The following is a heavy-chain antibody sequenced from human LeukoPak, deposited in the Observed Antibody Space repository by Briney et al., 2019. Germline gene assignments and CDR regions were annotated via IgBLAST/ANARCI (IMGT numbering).Heavy chain of an antibody. Sequence: PGGSLRLSCAASGLIFSSYGMNWVRQAPGRGLEWVAIIWFDGSNKYYADSVKGRFTISGDNSKNTLYLQMNSLRAEDTAVYYCARELETTLYSWGQGTLVTVSS. CDR3: ARELETTLYS. J-gene: IGHJ4*02. CDR1: GLIFSSYG. D-gene: IGHD1-26*01. V-gene: IGHV3-33*01. CDR2: IWFDGSNK.